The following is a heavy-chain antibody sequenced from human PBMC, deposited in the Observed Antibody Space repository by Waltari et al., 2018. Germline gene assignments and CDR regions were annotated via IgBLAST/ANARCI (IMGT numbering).Heavy chain of an antibody. CDR1: GGSFSDYY. Sequence: QVQLQQWGAGLLKPSETLSLTCAVYGGSFSDYYWNYIRQPPGKGLEWIGEIRQDGAINYHPSLKSRVTMSVDTSKNQFSLKLASVTAADTALYYCARSRGFDPSTGSPRVAFDVWGQGTMAIVSS. V-gene: IGHV4-34*01. D-gene: IGHD3-9*01. CDR3: ARSRGFDPSTGSPRVAFDV. CDR2: IRQDGAI. J-gene: IGHJ3*01.